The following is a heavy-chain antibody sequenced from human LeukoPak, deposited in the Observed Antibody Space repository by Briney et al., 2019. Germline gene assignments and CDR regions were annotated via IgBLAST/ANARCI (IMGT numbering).Heavy chain of an antibody. D-gene: IGHD3-22*01. J-gene: IGHJ4*02. CDR1: GFTFTNYA. V-gene: IGHV3-23*01. Sequence: GGSLRLSCAASGFTFTNYAMSWVRQASGKGLEWVSAISESGSNTYYADSVKGRFTISRDNSKNTLYLQMNSLRAEDMAVYYCAMIKRDFWGQGTLVTVSS. CDR2: ISESGSNT. CDR3: AMIKRDF.